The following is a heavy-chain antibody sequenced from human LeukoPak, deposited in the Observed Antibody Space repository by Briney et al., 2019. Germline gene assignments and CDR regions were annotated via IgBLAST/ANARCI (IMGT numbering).Heavy chain of an antibody. D-gene: IGHD6-13*01. CDR2: IPASETYS. V-gene: IGHV3-21*01. J-gene: IGHJ4*02. CDR1: GFTFSTYT. Sequence: PGGSLRLSCAASGFTFSTYTMNWVRQAPGKGLEWVSSIPASETYSHHADSVKGRFTISRDNAKNSLYLDMDNLRAEDTAVYYCVRGDSRDYWGQGTLVTVSS. CDR3: VRGDSRDY.